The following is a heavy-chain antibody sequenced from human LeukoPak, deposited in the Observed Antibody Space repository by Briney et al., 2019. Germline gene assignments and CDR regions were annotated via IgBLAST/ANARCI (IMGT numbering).Heavy chain of an antibody. V-gene: IGHV4-39*07. J-gene: IGHJ3*02. CDR3: ARDPREWELLKGAFDI. CDR2: IYYSGST. CDR1: GGSISSSSYY. Sequence: SETLSLTCTVSGGSISSSSYYWGWIRQPPGKGLEWIGSIYYSGSTYYNPSLKSRVTISVDTSKNQFSLKLSSVTAADTAVYYCARDPREWELLKGAFDIRGQGTMVTVSS. D-gene: IGHD1-26*01.